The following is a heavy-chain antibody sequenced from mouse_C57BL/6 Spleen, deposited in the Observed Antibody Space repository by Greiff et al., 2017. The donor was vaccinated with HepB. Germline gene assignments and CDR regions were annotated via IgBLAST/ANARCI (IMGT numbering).Heavy chain of an antibody. V-gene: IGHV2-2*01. J-gene: IGHJ4*01. CDR3: ARKKRGYYDAMDY. Sequence: VKLMESGPGLVQPSQSLSITCTVSGFSLTSYGVHWVRQSPGKGLEWLGVIWSGGSTDYNAAFISRLSISKDNSKSQVFFKMNSLQADDTAIYYCARKKRGYYDAMDYWGQGTSVTVSS. D-gene: IGHD2-2*01. CDR2: IWSGGST. CDR1: GFSLTSYG.